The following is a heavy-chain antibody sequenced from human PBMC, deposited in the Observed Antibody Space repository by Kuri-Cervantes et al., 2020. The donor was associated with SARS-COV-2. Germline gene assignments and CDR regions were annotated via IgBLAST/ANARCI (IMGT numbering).Heavy chain of an antibody. D-gene: IGHD1-1*01. V-gene: IGHV4-59*01. CDR3: ARVNTGWIDL. J-gene: IGHJ5*02. Sequence: ESLKISCTVSGGSISNYYWTWLRQPPGKGLEWIGDFYDTGSTNYNPSLESRVTISVDTSRRQFSLNVRSVSAADTAVYYCARVNTGWIDLWGLGNLVTGSS. CDR1: GGSISNYY. CDR2: FYDTGST.